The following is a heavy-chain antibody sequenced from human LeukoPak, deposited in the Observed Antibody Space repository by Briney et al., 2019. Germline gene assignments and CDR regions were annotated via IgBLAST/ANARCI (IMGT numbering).Heavy chain of an antibody. CDR3: ARSYDSSGSDY. CDR2: IYHSGST. D-gene: IGHD3-22*01. Sequence: SETLSLTCAVSGYSISSGYYWGWIRQPPGKGLEWIGSIYHSGSTYYNPSLKSRVTISVDTSKNQFSLKLSSVTAADTAVYYCARSYDSSGSDYWGQGTLVTVSS. J-gene: IGHJ4*02. CDR1: GYSISSGYY. V-gene: IGHV4-38-2*01.